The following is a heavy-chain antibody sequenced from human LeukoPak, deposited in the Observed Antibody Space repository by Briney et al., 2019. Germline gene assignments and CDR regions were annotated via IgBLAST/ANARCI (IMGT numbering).Heavy chain of an antibody. CDR3: ARGRYSSAWYEE. J-gene: IGHJ4*02. D-gene: IGHD6-19*01. V-gene: IGHV3-74*01. CDR2: INSDGSST. Sequence: PGGSLRLSCAASGFTFSSYWMHWVRQAPGKGLMWVSRINSDGSSTTYADSVKGRFTISRDNAKNTLHLQMNSLRAEDTAVYYCARGRYSSAWYEEWGQGTLVTVSS. CDR1: GFTFSSYW.